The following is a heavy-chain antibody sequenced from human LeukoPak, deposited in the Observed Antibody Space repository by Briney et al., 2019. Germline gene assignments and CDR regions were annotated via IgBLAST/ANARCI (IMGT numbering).Heavy chain of an antibody. Sequence: GGSLRLSCAASGFTFSSYSMNWVRQAPGKGLEWVSSISSSSSYIYYADSVKGRFTISRDNAKNSLYLQMNSLRAEDTAVYYCVRVVYDILTGCYNDYWGQGTLVTVSS. V-gene: IGHV3-21*01. D-gene: IGHD3-9*01. CDR1: GFTFSSYS. CDR3: VRVVYDILTGCYNDY. J-gene: IGHJ4*02. CDR2: ISSSSSYI.